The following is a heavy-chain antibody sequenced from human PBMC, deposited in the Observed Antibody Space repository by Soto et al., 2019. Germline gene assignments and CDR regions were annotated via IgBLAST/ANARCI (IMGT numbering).Heavy chain of an antibody. Sequence: GASVKVSCKASGYTFTGYYMHWVLQAPGQGLEWMGWINPNSGGTNYAQKFQGWVTMTRDTSISTAYMELSRLRSDDTAVYYCAIGYCSSTSCPDAFDIWGQGTMVTVSS. J-gene: IGHJ3*02. CDR1: GYTFTGYY. V-gene: IGHV1-2*04. CDR2: INPNSGGT. CDR3: AIGYCSSTSCPDAFDI. D-gene: IGHD2-2*01.